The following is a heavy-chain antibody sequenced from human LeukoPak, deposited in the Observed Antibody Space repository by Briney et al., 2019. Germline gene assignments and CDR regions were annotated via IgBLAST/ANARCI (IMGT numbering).Heavy chain of an antibody. Sequence: PRGSLRLSCAASGFTFRTFAMAWVREAPGKGLQWVSSIDGSGDSTYYADSVKGRFTISRDNSKNTLYLQMNRLRAGDTAVYYCAKVIDTSIAVASADFDYWGQGNLVTVSS. V-gene: IGHV3-23*01. CDR1: GFTFRTFA. J-gene: IGHJ4*02. CDR3: AKVIDTSIAVASADFDY. CDR2: IDGSGDST. D-gene: IGHD6-19*01.